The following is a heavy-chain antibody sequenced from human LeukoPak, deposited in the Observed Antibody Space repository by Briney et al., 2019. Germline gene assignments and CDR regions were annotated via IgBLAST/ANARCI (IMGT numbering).Heavy chain of an antibody. CDR2: IFYSGTT. J-gene: IGHJ6*02. V-gene: IGHV4-39*07. CDR1: GGSITSGTYY. D-gene: IGHD6-6*01. CDR3: ATLLEIAAPPDYYYGMDV. Sequence: PSETLSLTCTVSGGSITSGTYYWGWIRQPPGKGLQWIGSIFYSGTTYDNPSLKSRVTISVDTSKNQFSLKLSSVTAADTAVYYCATLLEIAAPPDYYYGMDVWGQGTTVTVSS.